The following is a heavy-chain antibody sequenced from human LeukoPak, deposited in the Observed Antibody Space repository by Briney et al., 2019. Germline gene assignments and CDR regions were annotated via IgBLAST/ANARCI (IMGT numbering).Heavy chain of an antibody. V-gene: IGHV1-58*01. D-gene: IGHD3-22*01. Sequence: ASVEVSCKASGFTFTSSAVQWVRQARGQRLEWIGWIVVGSGNTNYAQKFQERVTITRDMSTSTAYMELSSLRSEDTAVYYCAAGLGESSGYYYVFGLSWGQGTLVTVSS. CDR1: GFTFTSSA. CDR3: AAGLGESSGYYYVFGLS. CDR2: IVVGSGNT. J-gene: IGHJ5*02.